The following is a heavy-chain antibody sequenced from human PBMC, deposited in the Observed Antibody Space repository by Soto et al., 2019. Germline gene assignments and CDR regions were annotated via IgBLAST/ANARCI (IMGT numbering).Heavy chain of an antibody. J-gene: IGHJ5*02. Sequence: EVQLVESGGDLVKPGGSLRLSCAASGFTFSSAWMNWVRQAPGKGLEWVGRIKSKTDRGTIDYAAPVKGRFTISRDDSENMLYLQMNSLKTEYTALYYCTALYRFDPWGQGTLVTVSS. CDR1: GFTFSSAW. CDR3: TALYRFDP. D-gene: IGHD2-8*01. V-gene: IGHV3-15*01. CDR2: IKSKTDRGTI.